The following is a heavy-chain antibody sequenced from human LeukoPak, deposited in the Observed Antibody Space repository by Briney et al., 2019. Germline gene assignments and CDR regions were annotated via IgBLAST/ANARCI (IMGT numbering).Heavy chain of an antibody. CDR3: ARGARRDQYCSGGSCYSS. V-gene: IGHV4-34*01. D-gene: IGHD2-15*01. J-gene: IGHJ5*02. CDR1: GGSFSGYY. CDR2: INHSGST. Sequence: PSETLSLTCAVYGGSFSGYYWSWIRQPPGKGLEWIGEINHSGSTNYNPSLKSRVTISVDTSKNQFSLKLSSVTAADTAVYYCARGARRDQYCSGGSCYSSWGQGTLVTVSS.